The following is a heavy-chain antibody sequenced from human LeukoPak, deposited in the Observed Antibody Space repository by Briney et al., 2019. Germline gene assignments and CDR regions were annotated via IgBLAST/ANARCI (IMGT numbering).Heavy chain of an antibody. V-gene: IGHV1-8*03. CDR3: ASVGDYVSY. Sequence: ASVKVSCKTSGYIFSNYDVNWVRQATGQGLEWMGWVNPNSGNRGYAQKFQGRLTITSNTSITTAFLDLSSLRSDDTAVYYCASVGDYVSYWGQGTLVTVSS. D-gene: IGHD4-17*01. CDR1: GYIFSNYD. CDR2: VNPNSGNR. J-gene: IGHJ4*02.